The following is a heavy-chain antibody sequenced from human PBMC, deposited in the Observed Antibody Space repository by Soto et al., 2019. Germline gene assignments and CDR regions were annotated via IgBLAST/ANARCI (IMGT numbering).Heavy chain of an antibody. J-gene: IGHJ6*02. V-gene: IGHV3-33*01. CDR1: GFTFSSYG. Sequence: QVQLVESGGGVVQPGRSLRLSCAASGFTFSSYGMHWVRQAPGKGLEWVAVIWYDGSNKYYADSVKGRFTISRDNSKNALYSEMNGLRAEDTAVYYCARDPWGELELAGGIYGMDVWGQGATVTVFS. D-gene: IGHD1-7*01. CDR3: ARDPWGELELAGGIYGMDV. CDR2: IWYDGSNK.